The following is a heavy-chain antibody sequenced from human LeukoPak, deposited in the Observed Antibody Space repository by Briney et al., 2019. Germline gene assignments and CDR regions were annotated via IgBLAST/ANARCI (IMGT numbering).Heavy chain of an antibody. CDR2: VSGSGTGT. CDR3: ARRAVATPDRYFDY. V-gene: IGHV3-23*01. Sequence: PSETLSLTCTVSGGSISSSSYYWGWIRQAPGKGLEWVSTVSGSGTGTYYADSVKGRFTISRDNSKNTLSLQMNSLRAEDAAVYFCARRAVATPDRYFDYWGQGALVTVSS. J-gene: IGHJ4*02. D-gene: IGHD6-19*01. CDR1: GGSISSSSYY.